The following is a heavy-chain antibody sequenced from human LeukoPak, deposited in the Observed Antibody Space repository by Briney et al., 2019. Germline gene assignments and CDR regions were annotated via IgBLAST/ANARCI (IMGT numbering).Heavy chain of an antibody. CDR2: IYYSGST. CDR3: ARALGGSSLSYYYYYGMDV. J-gene: IGHJ6*02. Sequence: SETLSLTCTVSGGSISSYYWSWIRQPPGKGLEWIGYIYYSGSTNYNPSLKSRVTISVDTSKNQFSLKLSSVTAADTAVYYCARALGGSSLSYYYYYGMDVWSQGTIVTVSS. CDR1: GGSISSYY. D-gene: IGHD1-26*01. V-gene: IGHV4-59*01.